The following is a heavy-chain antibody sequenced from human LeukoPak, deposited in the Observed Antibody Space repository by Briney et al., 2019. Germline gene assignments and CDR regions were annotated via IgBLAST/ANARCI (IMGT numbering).Heavy chain of an antibody. Sequence: PSETLSLTCAVSGYSISSGYYWGWIRQPPGKGLEWTGSIYHSGSTYYNPSLKSRVTISVDTSKNQFSLKLSSVTAADTAVYYCARPPYLGWLFPLDYWGQGTLVTASS. V-gene: IGHV4-38-2*01. CDR3: ARPPYLGWLFPLDY. CDR2: IYHSGST. D-gene: IGHD3-3*01. J-gene: IGHJ4*02. CDR1: GYSISSGYY.